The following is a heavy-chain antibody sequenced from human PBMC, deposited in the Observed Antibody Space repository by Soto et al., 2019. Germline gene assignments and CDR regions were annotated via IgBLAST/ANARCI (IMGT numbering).Heavy chain of an antibody. Sequence: VGSLRLSCVASGVSVSDNYMGWVRQAPGKGLQWVSLIHTSGSTYYADSVKGRFAISRDNSKNTLFLQMHALRAEDTAVYYCARYNDNGDYFDYWGQGTLVTVSS. V-gene: IGHV3-53*01. CDR1: GVSVSDNY. D-gene: IGHD4-17*01. J-gene: IGHJ4*02. CDR3: ARYNDNGDYFDY. CDR2: IHTSGST.